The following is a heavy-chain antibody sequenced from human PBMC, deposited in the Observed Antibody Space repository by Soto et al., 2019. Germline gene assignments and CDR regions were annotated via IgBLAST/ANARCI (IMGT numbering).Heavy chain of an antibody. CDR2: IYYSGST. V-gene: IGHV4-59*01. Sequence: SETLSITCTVSGGAIISYYCICSRHPPVKGLEWIGYIYYSGSTNYNPSLKSRVTISVDTSKNQFSLKLSSVTAADTAVYYCARHTLYYDYVWGSYRWDYFDYWGQGTLVTVSS. CDR1: GGAIISYY. D-gene: IGHD3-16*02. J-gene: IGHJ4*02. CDR3: ARHTLYYDYVWGSYRWDYFDY.